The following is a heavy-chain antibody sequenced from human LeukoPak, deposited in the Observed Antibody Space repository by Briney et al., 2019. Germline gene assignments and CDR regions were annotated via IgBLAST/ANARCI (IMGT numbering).Heavy chain of an antibody. CDR1: GFTFNDYA. CDR3: ARLTQYGPVFDI. J-gene: IGHJ3*02. D-gene: IGHD2-21*02. CDR2: VSWSGGSV. Sequence: GGSLRLSCAASGFTFNDYAMHWVRQSPGEGLEWVSAVSWSGGSVGYADSVKGRFTISRDNSKNTLYLQMNGLRAEDTAVYYCARLTQYGPVFDIWGQGTMVTVSS. V-gene: IGHV3-9*01.